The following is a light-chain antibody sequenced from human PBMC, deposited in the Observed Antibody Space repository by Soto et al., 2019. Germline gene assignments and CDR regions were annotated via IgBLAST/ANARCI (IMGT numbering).Light chain of an antibody. CDR2: WVS. Sequence: DIVMTQSPDSLAVSLGERATINCKSSQSVLYSSNNKNYLAWYQQKPGQPPKLLIYWVSIRESGVPDRFSGIGSWKDFTVAISSLQAEDVASYYSRQYYRTPRTFGQGTKVEIK. J-gene: IGKJ1*01. CDR1: QSVLYSSNNKNY. V-gene: IGKV4-1*01. CDR3: RQYYRTPRT.